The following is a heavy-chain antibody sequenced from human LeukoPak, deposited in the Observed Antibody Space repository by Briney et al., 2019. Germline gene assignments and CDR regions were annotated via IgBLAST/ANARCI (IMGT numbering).Heavy chain of an antibody. CDR2: MNPNSGNT. J-gene: IGHJ4*02. CDR3: ARGRGLTYYYASSGYYYDY. D-gene: IGHD3-22*01. Sequence: ASVKVSCKASGYTFTSYDINWVRQATGQGLEWMGWMNPNSGNTGYAQKFQGRVTMTRNTSIGTAYMELSRLRSEDTAVYYCARGRGLTYYYASSGYYYDYWGQGTLVTVSS. V-gene: IGHV1-8*01. CDR1: GYTFTSYD.